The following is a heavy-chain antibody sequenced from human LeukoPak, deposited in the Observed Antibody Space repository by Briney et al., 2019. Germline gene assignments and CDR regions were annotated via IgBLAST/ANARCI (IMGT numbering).Heavy chain of an antibody. D-gene: IGHD2-15*01. Sequence: ASVKVSCKASGCTFTSYDINWVRQATGQGLEWMGWMNPNSGNTGYAQKFQGRVTMTRNSSITTAYMELSSLRSEDTAVYYCARRHGRCSDGSCYYPDYWGQGTLVTVSS. J-gene: IGHJ4*02. CDR3: ARRHGRCSDGSCYYPDY. CDR1: GCTFTSYD. CDR2: MNPNSGNT. V-gene: IGHV1-8*01.